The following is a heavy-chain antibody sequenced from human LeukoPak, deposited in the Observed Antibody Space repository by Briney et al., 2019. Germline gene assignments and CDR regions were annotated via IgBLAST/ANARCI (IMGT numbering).Heavy chain of an antibody. CDR2: TQYDGNKQ. V-gene: IGHV3-30*02. Sequence: GGSLRLSCEASGFRFNYYGMHWVRQAPGKGLEWVAYTQYDGNKQFYADSVQGRFTISRDNSKNTLYLQMSSLRAEDTAVYYCARDLDYWGQGTLVTVSS. J-gene: IGHJ4*02. CDR3: ARDLDY. CDR1: GFRFNYYG.